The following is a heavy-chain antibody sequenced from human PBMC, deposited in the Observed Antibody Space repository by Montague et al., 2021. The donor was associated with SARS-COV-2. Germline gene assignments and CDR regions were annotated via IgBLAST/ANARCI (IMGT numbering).Heavy chain of an antibody. CDR3: AGASGYPIRGMDV. D-gene: IGHD5-12*01. J-gene: IGHJ6*02. Sequence: SLRLSCAASEFSFRSDWINWVRQGPGKGLVWVSRIYSDGSRIDYXDSVKGRFTISRDNARNTVFLQMNSLRVEDAAVYYCAGASGYPIRGMDVWGQGTTVTVSS. CDR2: IYSDGSRI. V-gene: IGHV3-74*01. CDR1: EFSFRSDW.